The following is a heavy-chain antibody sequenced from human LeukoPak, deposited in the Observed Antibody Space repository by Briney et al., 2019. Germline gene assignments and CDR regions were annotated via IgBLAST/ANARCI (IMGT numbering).Heavy chain of an antibody. D-gene: IGHD5-12*01. CDR3: ARDPAGGYSGYDRGAFDI. V-gene: IGHV3-23*01. CDR1: GFTFSNYA. Sequence: GGSLRLSCATSGFTFSNYAVSWVRQAPGKGLEWVSSISGSGGTTYYADSVKGRFTISRDNSKNTLYLQMNSLRAEDTAVYYCARDPAGGYSGYDRGAFDIWGQGTMVTVSS. CDR2: ISGSGGTT. J-gene: IGHJ3*02.